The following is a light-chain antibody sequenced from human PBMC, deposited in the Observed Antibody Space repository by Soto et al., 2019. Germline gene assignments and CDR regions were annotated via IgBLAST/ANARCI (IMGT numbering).Light chain of an antibody. Sequence: QSALAQPPSVSGAPGQRVTISCTGGSSNLGAGYDVHWYQQLPGTAPKVLIYGNSNRPSGDPDRFSGSRSGTSAALAITGLQAEDEADYYCQSYDSSLSGSYVFGTGTKVTVL. CDR1: SSNLGAGYD. CDR2: GNS. V-gene: IGLV1-40*01. CDR3: QSYDSSLSGSYV. J-gene: IGLJ1*01.